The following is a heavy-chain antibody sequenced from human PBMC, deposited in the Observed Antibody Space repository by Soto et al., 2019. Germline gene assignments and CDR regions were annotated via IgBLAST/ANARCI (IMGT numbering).Heavy chain of an antibody. V-gene: IGHV3-30*18. CDR3: VKDGSSGWPHYYGMDG. CDR1: GFTFSSYG. D-gene: IGHD6-19*01. Sequence: VGSLRLSCAASGFTFSSYGMHWVRQAPGKGLEWVAVISYDGRNKYYADSVKGRFTISRDNSKNTLYLQMSSLRPEDTAVYYCVKDGSSGWPHYYGMDGWGQGTTVTVSS. CDR2: ISYDGRNK. J-gene: IGHJ6*02.